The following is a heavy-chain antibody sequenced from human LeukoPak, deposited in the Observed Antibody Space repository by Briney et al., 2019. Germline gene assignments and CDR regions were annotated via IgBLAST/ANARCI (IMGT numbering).Heavy chain of an antibody. CDR3: ARGGEMATIKGVYYFDY. CDR2: ISSISSYI. J-gene: IGHJ4*02. CDR1: GFTFSSYS. Sequence: PGGSLRPSCAVSGFTFSSYSMNWVRQAPGKGLEWVSSISSISSYIYYADSVKGRFTISRDNAKNSLYLQMNSLRAEDTAVYYCARGGEMATIKGVYYFDYWGQGTLVTVSS. V-gene: IGHV3-21*01. D-gene: IGHD5-24*01.